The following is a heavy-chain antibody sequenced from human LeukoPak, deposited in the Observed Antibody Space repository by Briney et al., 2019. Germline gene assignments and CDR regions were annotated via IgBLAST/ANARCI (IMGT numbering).Heavy chain of an antibody. CDR2: LYFSGST. D-gene: IGHD2-15*01. Sequence: SETLSLTCTVSGDSISSSDYCWSWLRQPPGRGLEFVGCLYFSGSTYYNPSLNGRVTISVDTSKNQFSLNLYSMTAADTALYLCARHRSLRGWFDPWGQGTLVTVSS. CDR3: ARHRSLRGWFDP. V-gene: IGHV4-39*01. J-gene: IGHJ5*02. CDR1: GDSISSSDYC.